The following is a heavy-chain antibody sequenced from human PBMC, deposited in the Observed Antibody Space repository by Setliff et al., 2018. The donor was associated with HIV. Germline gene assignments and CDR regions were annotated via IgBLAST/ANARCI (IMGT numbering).Heavy chain of an antibody. CDR2: IYYSGST. CDR1: GGSISNSRYY. D-gene: IGHD3-22*01. CDR3: ASRVYYYDSRGYLREEGFDP. V-gene: IGHV4-39*01. Sequence: TLSLTCTVSGGSISNSRYYWSWIRQPPGKGLEWIGSIYYSGSTYYNPSLKSRVTISVDTSKNQFSLKLSSVTAADAAVYYCASRVYYYDSRGYLREEGFDPWGQGTLVTVSS. J-gene: IGHJ5*02.